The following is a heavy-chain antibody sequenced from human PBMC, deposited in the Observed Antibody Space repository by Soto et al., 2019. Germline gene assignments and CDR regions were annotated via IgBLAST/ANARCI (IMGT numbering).Heavy chain of an antibody. CDR3: ARDGLPDDFRSGGYWFDP. V-gene: IGHV3-30-3*01. CDR1: GFSFSTFA. J-gene: IGHJ5*02. CDR2: ISHDGRNE. D-gene: IGHD3-3*01. Sequence: QAYLVESGGGVVQPGRSLRLSCAASGFSFSTFALHWVRQAPCEGLEWVALISHDGRNEKYAESVKGRFTISRDNSKNTVYMQMDSLRLEDTGVYYCARDGLPDDFRSGGYWFDPWGQGTQVTVSA.